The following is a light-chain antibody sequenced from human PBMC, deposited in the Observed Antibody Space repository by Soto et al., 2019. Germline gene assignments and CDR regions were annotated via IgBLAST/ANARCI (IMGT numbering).Light chain of an antibody. V-gene: IGKV1-33*01. CDR2: DAS. CDR3: QQYDKLPQT. J-gene: IGKJ3*01. Sequence: DIQMTQSPSSLSASVGDRVTITCQASQDISNYLNWYQQKPGKAPKLLIYDASNLETGVPPRFSGSGSGTDFTFTISSLQPEDIATYYCQQYDKLPQTFGPGTKVDIK. CDR1: QDISNY.